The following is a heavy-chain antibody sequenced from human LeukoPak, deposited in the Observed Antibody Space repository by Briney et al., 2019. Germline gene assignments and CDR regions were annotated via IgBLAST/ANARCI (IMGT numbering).Heavy chain of an antibody. CDR1: GYTFPNYG. CDR2: KNTYTGHP. D-gene: IGHD1-26*01. J-gene: IGHJ6*03. Sequence: ASEKVSRKALGYTFPNYGKNWVRQAPRKGREWMGWKNTYTGHPVYTQGCTGQFVFSLEGSVSTAYLQISSLKAEDTAVYYCARGRGSSARLGVSYFYIDVWGKGTTVTVSS. CDR3: ARGRGSSARLGVSYFYIDV. V-gene: IGHV7-4-1*02.